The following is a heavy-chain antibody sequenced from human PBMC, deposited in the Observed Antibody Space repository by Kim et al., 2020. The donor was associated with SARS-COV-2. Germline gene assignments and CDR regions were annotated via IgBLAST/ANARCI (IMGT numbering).Heavy chain of an antibody. J-gene: IGHJ4*02. D-gene: IGHD6-19*01. Sequence: SPSFQGQVTISADKSISTAYLQWSSLKASDTAMYYCASTQGYSSGWFDYWGQGTLVTVSS. CDR3: ASTQGYSSGWFDY. V-gene: IGHV5-51*01.